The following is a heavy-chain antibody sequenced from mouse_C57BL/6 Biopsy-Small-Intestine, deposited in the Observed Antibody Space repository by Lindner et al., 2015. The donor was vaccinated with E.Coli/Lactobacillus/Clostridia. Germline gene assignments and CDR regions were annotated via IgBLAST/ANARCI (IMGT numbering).Heavy chain of an antibody. CDR1: GLTFSDYG. Sequence: VQLQESGGGLVKPGGSLKLSCAASGLTFSDYGMHWVRQAPEKGLEWVAYISSGSSTIYYADTVKGRFTISRGNAKNTLFLQMTSLRSEDTAMYYCTREGDYYGTSWYFDVWGTGTTVTVSS. V-gene: IGHV5-17*01. D-gene: IGHD1-1*01. CDR2: ISSGSSTI. CDR3: TREGDYYGTSWYFDV. J-gene: IGHJ1*03.